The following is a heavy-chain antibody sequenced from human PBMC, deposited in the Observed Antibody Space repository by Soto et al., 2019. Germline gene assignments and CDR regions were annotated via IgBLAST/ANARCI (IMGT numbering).Heavy chain of an antibody. D-gene: IGHD3-10*01. J-gene: IGHJ5*02. Sequence: PSETLSLTCAVHGGSFSGYYWDWIRQPPGKGLEWIGEIYHSGSTNYNPSLKSRVTISVDKSKNQFSLKLSSVTAADTAVYYCAREILTMVRGVIIKGFDPWGQGTLVTVSS. CDR1: GGSFSGYY. V-gene: IGHV4-34*01. CDR3: AREILTMVRGVIIKGFDP. CDR2: IYHSGST.